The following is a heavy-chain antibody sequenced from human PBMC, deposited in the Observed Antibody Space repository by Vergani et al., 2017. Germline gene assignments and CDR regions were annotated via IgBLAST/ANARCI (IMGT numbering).Heavy chain of an antibody. CDR1: GGSISSYY. J-gene: IGHJ3*02. V-gene: IGHV4-59*01. CDR2: IYYSGST. D-gene: IGHD2-15*01. CDR3: ARVLGSYCSGGSCYSEDDAFDI. Sequence: QVQLQESGPGLVKPSETLSLTCTVSGGSISSYYWSWIRQPPGKGLEWIAYIYYSGSTNYNPSLKSRVSMSVDTSKNQFSLRLSSVTAADTAVYYCARVLGSYCSGGSCYSEDDAFDIWGQGTMVTVSS.